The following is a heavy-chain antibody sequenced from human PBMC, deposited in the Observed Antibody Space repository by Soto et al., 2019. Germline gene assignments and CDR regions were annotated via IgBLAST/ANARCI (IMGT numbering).Heavy chain of an antibody. CDR2: ISGSGGST. Sequence: PGGSLRLSCEASGFTFSSYAMSWVRQAPGKGLEWVSAISGSGGSTYYADSVQGRFTISRDNSKNTLYLQMNSRKAGDTAGYYCAKRGGYPDLHLDDWGQGTLVTVSS. V-gene: IGHV3-23*01. CDR3: AKRGGYPDLHLDD. J-gene: IGHJ4*02. CDR1: GFTFSSYA. D-gene: IGHD5-12*01.